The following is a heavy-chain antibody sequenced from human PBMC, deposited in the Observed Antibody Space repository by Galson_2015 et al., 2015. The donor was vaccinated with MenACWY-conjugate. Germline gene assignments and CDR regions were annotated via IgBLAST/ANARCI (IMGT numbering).Heavy chain of an antibody. CDR1: GFTFSRYW. Sequence: SLRLSCAVSGFTFSRYWMHWVRQAPGKGLEWVADIKPDGSEKYYADSVKGRFTISRDNVKNSLYQQMNSLRAEDTAVYYCASEDYYYDSSSRRKLSMDYWGQGTLVTVSS. CDR3: ASEDYYYDSSSRRKLSMDY. V-gene: IGHV3-7*03. CDR2: IKPDGSEK. J-gene: IGHJ4*02. D-gene: IGHD3-22*01.